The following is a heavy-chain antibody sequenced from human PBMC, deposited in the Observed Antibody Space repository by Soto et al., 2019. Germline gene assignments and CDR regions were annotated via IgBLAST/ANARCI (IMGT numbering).Heavy chain of an antibody. CDR3: ARDLGYDSSVSDAFDI. CDR1: GGSISSYY. Sequence: SETLSLTCTVSGGSISSYYWSWIRQPPGKGLEWIGYIYYSGSTNYNPSLKSRVTISVDTSKNQFSLKLSSVTAADTAVYYCARDLGYDSSVSDAFDIWGQGTMVT. V-gene: IGHV4-59*01. CDR2: IYYSGST. J-gene: IGHJ3*02. D-gene: IGHD3-22*01.